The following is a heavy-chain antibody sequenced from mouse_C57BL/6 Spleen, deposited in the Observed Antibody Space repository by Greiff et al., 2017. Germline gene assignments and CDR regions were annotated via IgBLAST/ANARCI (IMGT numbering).Heavy chain of an antibody. CDR2: IDPSDSYT. V-gene: IGHV1-69*01. CDR1: GYTFTSYW. J-gene: IGHJ1*03. Sequence: QVQLQQPGAELVMPGASVKLSCKASGYTFTSYWMNWVKQRPGQGLEWIGEIDPSDSYTNYNQKFKGKSTLAVDKSSSTAYMQLSSLTSEDSAVYYCARVVTTWYFGVWGTGTTVTVAS. D-gene: IGHD2-3*01. CDR3: ARVVTTWYFGV.